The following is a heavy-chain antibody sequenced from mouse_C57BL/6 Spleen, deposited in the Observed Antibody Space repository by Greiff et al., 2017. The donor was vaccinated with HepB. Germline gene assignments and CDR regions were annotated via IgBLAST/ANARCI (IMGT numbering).Heavy chain of an antibody. V-gene: IGHV1-55*01. Sequence: QVQLQQPGAELVKPGASVKMSCKASGYTFTSYWITWVKQRPGQGLEWIGDIYPGSGSTNYNQKFKDKATLTVDKSSSTAYMQLSSLTSEDSAVYYCARSIYYPFAYWGQGTLVTVSA. J-gene: IGHJ3*01. CDR2: IYPGSGST. D-gene: IGHD2-1*01. CDR3: ARSIYYPFAY. CDR1: GYTFTSYW.